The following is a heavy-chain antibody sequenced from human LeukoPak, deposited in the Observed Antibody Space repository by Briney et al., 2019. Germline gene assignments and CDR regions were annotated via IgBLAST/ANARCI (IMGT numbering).Heavy chain of an antibody. CDR3: ARGGPYYFDY. CDR2: IYYSGNT. D-gene: IGHD6-25*01. J-gene: IGHJ4*02. CDR1: GGSVSSSGYY. V-gene: IGHV4-39*07. Sequence: PSETLSLTCIVSGGSVSSSGYYWAWIRQPPVKGLEWIATIYYSGNTYYNPSLKSRVTISVDTSKDQFSLKLTSVTAADTAVYYCARGGPYYFDYWGQGTLVTVSS.